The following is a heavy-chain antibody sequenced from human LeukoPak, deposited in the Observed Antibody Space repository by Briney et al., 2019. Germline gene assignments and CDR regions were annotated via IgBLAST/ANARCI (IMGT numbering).Heavy chain of an antibody. CDR1: GDSVSSNSAA. D-gene: IGHD3-22*01. J-gene: IGHJ4*02. CDR3: ARVYDSSGYYTYYFDY. Sequence: SQTLSLTCAISGDSVSSNSAAWNWIRQSPSRGLEWLGRTYYRSKWYNDYAVSVKSRITINPDTSKNQFSLQLNSVTPEDTAVYYCARVYDSSGYYTYYFDYWGQGTLVTVSS. V-gene: IGHV6-1*01. CDR2: TYYRSKWYN.